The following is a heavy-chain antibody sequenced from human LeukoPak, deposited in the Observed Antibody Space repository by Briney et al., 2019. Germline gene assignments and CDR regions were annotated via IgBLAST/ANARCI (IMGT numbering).Heavy chain of an antibody. Sequence: ASVKVSCKASGYTFTSYDINWVRQAPGQGLEWMGWMNPNSDNTGYAQKFQGRVTMTRNTSISTAYMELSSLRSEDTAVYYCARRLAALTYYYYMDVWGKGTTVTVSS. CDR1: GYTFTSYD. J-gene: IGHJ6*03. CDR3: ARRLAALTYYYYMDV. CDR2: MNPNSDNT. D-gene: IGHD6-6*01. V-gene: IGHV1-8*01.